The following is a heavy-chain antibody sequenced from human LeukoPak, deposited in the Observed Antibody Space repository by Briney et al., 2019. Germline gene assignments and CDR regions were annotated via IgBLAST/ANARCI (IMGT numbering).Heavy chain of an antibody. Sequence: PSETLSLTCTVSGGSISSGGYYWSWIRQPPGKGLEWIGYIYYSGSTNYNPSLKSRVTISVDTSKNQFSLKLSSVTAADTAVYYCARGMTTQLGWYFDLWGRGTLVTVSS. J-gene: IGHJ2*01. D-gene: IGHD4-11*01. CDR1: GGSISSGGYY. V-gene: IGHV4-61*08. CDR2: IYYSGST. CDR3: ARGMTTQLGWYFDL.